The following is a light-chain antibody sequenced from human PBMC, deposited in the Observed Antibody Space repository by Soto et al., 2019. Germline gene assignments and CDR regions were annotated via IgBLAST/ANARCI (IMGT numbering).Light chain of an antibody. J-gene: IGLJ2*01. Sequence: QSALTQPPSASGSPGQSVTISCTGTSSDVGGYDYVCWFQQHPGKAPKLLIYEVTKRPSGVSYRFSGSKSGNTASLTVSGLQAEGEADYFCSSYAGNNNYVVFGGGTKLTVL. CDR1: SSDVGGYDY. V-gene: IGLV2-8*01. CDR2: EVT. CDR3: SSYAGNNNYVV.